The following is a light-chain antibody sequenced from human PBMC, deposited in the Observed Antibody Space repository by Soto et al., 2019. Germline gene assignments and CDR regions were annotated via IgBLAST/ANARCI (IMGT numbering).Light chain of an antibody. CDR1: QSVSRSY. J-gene: IGKJ4*01. CDR2: GAS. Sequence: EIVLTQSPGTLSLSPGERATLSCRASQSVSRSYLAWYQQKPGQAPRLLIYGASSRATSIPDRFSGSGSGTDFTLTISKLEPEESAVYYCQQYGSSPLTFGGGTKVEIK. CDR3: QQYGSSPLT. V-gene: IGKV3-20*01.